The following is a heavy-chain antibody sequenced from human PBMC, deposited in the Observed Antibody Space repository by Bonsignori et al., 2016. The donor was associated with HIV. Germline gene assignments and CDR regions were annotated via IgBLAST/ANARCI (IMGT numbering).Heavy chain of an antibody. CDR2: IKSKTDGGTT. J-gene: IGHJ6*02. Sequence: EVRLVESGGGLLKPGGSLRLSCAASGFSFSITWMSWVRQAPGKGLEWVGRIKSKTDGGTTDYAAPVKGRFTISRDNSKDMLFLQMNSLKTEDSAVYYCTTDQVGFGMDVWGRGTTVTVSS. CDR3: TTDQVGFGMDV. CDR1: GFSFSITW. D-gene: IGHD1-26*01. V-gene: IGHV3-15*01.